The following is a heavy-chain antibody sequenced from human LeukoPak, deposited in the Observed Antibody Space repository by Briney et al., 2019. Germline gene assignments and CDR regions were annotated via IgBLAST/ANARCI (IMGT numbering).Heavy chain of an antibody. CDR3: ARQNVDTAMAYDY. V-gene: IGHV4-59*08. CDR1: GGSISSYY. CDR2: IYYSGST. J-gene: IGHJ4*02. Sequence: SETLSLTCTASGGSISSYYWSWIRQPPGKGLEWIGYIYYSGSTNYNPSLKSRVTISVDTSKNQFSLKLSSVTAADTAVYYCARQNVDTAMAYDYWGQGTLVTVSA. D-gene: IGHD5-18*01.